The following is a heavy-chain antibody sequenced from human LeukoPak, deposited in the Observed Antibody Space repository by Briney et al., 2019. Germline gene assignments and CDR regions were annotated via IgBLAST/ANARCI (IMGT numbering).Heavy chain of an antibody. D-gene: IGHD3-10*01. CDR2: ISSSSNYI. Sequence: NPGGSLRLSCAASGFTFRSYSMNWVRQAPGKGLEWVASISSSSNYIYYADSVQGRFTISRDNANNSLYLQMTRLGAADPAVYYCARGRSAFEYWGQGTLVPVPS. V-gene: IGHV3-21*01. J-gene: IGHJ4*02. CDR1: GFTFRSYS. CDR3: ARGRSAFEY.